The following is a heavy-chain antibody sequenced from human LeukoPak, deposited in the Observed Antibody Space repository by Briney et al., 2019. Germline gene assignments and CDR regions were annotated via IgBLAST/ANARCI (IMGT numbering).Heavy chain of an antibody. D-gene: IGHD1-26*01. CDR1: GFTVSSSY. CDR3: AKAQWKLPHSFDY. CDR2: IYSGGST. Sequence: GGSLRLSCAASGFTVSSSYMSWVRQAPGKGLEWVSVIYSGGSTYYADSVKGRFTISRDNSKNTLYLQMNSLRAEDTAVYYCAKAQWKLPHSFDYWGQGTLVTVSS. J-gene: IGHJ4*02. V-gene: IGHV3-53*01.